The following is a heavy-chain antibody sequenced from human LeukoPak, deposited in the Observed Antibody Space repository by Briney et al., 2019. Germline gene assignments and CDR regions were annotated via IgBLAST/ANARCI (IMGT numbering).Heavy chain of an antibody. Sequence: PSETLSLTCTVSGGSISSYYWSWIRQPPGKGLEWIGYIYYSGSTNYNPSLKSRVTISVDTSKNQFSLKLSSVTAADTAVYYCARSGRTTESVDYWGQGTLVTVSS. CDR1: GGSISSYY. V-gene: IGHV4-59*01. D-gene: IGHD3-10*01. J-gene: IGHJ4*02. CDR2: IYYSGST. CDR3: ARSGRTTESVDY.